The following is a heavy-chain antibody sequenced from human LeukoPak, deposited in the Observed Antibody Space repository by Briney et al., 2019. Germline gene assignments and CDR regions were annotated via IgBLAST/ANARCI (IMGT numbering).Heavy chain of an antibody. CDR2: IIPIFGTA. CDR3: ARALGYSSVDHAFDI. CDR1: GYSFTSNY. D-gene: IGHD6-19*01. V-gene: IGHV1-69*13. Sequence: GASVKVSCKASGYSFTSNYIHWVRQAPGQGLEWMGGIIPIFGTANYAQKFQGRVTITADESTSTAYMELSSLRSEDTAVYYCARALGYSSVDHAFDIWGQGTMVTVSS. J-gene: IGHJ3*02.